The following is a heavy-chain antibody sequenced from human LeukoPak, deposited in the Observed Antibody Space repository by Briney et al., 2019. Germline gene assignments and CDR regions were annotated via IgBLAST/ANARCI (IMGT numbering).Heavy chain of an antibody. Sequence: SCKASGGTFSSYAMHWVRQAPGKGLEWVAVISYDGSNKYYADSVKGRFTISRDNSKNTLYLQMNSLRAEDTAVYYCARDRDPPYGSGSYRYFDYWGQGTLVTVSS. CDR2: ISYDGSNK. CDR1: GGTFSSYA. D-gene: IGHD3-10*01. J-gene: IGHJ4*02. CDR3: ARDRDPPYGSGSYRYFDY. V-gene: IGHV3-30*04.